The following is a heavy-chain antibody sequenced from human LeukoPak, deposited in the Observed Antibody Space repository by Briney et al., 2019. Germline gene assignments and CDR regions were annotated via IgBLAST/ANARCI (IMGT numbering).Heavy chain of an antibody. D-gene: IGHD5-12*01. J-gene: IGHJ4*02. CDR1: GGSISSYY. CDR3: ARVGGYSGYDYEGPTLWFFDY. Sequence: SEPLSLTCTVSGGSISSYYWSWIRQPPGKGLEWIGYIDYRGSTNYNPSLKSRVTISVDTSKNQFSLKLSSVTAADTAVYYCARVGGYSGYDYEGPTLWFFDYWGQGTLVTVSS. CDR2: IDYRGST. V-gene: IGHV4-59*01.